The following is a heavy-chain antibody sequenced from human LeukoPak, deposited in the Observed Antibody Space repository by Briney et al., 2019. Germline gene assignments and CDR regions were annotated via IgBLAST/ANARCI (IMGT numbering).Heavy chain of an antibody. Sequence: GGSLRLPCAASGFTVGLYWMSWVRRAPGKGLEWVANINQDGSENYSVDSVKGRFTISRDNAKSSLYLQMNSLRVEDTAVYYCARNPQWLSYSMDVWGQGTTVTVSS. CDR1: GFTVGLYW. J-gene: IGHJ6*02. CDR2: INQDGSEN. CDR3: ARNPQWLSYSMDV. D-gene: IGHD6-19*01. V-gene: IGHV3-7*01.